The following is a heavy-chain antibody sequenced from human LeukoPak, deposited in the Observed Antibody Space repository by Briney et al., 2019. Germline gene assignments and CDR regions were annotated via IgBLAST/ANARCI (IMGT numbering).Heavy chain of an antibody. J-gene: IGHJ4*02. CDR1: GFTFSSYG. CDR2: ISGSGGST. Sequence: GGSLRLSCAASGFTFSSYGMSWVRQAPGKGLEWVSAISGSGGSTYYADSVKGRFTISRDNSKNTLYLQMNSLRAEDTAVYYCAKDLDDILTGYGYFDYWGQGTLVTVSS. D-gene: IGHD3-9*01. CDR3: AKDLDDILTGYGYFDY. V-gene: IGHV3-23*01.